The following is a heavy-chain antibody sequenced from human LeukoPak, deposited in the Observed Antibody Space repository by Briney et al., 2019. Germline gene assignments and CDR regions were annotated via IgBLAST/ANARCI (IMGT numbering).Heavy chain of an antibody. CDR1: GFTFSSYG. CDR3: AKVRIQLWLAFDY. Sequence: GGSLRLSCAASGFTFSSYGMHWVRQAPGKGLEWVAFIRYDGSNKYYADSVKGRFTISRDNSKNTLYLQMNSLRAEDTAVYYCAKVRIQLWLAFDYWGQGTLVTVSS. D-gene: IGHD5-18*01. CDR2: IRYDGSNK. J-gene: IGHJ4*02. V-gene: IGHV3-30*02.